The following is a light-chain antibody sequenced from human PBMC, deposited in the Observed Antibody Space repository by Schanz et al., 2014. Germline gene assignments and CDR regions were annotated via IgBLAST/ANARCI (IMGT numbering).Light chain of an antibody. Sequence: EIVLTQSPATLSLSPGERATLSCRASQSVGTYLAWYQQKPGQAPRLLIYDASNRATGIPTRFSGSGSGTDFTLTISSLEPEDFAVYYCQQLETFGQGTKLEIK. CDR2: DAS. J-gene: IGKJ2*01. V-gene: IGKV3-11*01. CDR1: QSVGTY. CDR3: QQLET.